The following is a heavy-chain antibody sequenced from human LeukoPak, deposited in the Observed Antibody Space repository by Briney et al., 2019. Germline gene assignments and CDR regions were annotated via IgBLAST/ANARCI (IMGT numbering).Heavy chain of an antibody. J-gene: IGHJ5*02. CDR1: GVSISSYY. CDR3: ARDGVVVAATPFGWFDP. V-gene: IGHV4-4*07. D-gene: IGHD2-15*01. Sequence: SESLSLTCTVSGVSISSYYWSWMRQPAGKGLEWIGRIYTSGSTNYNPSLKSRVTMSVDTSKNQFSLKLSSVTAADTAVYYCARDGVVVAATPFGWFDPWGQGTLVTVSS. CDR2: IYTSGST.